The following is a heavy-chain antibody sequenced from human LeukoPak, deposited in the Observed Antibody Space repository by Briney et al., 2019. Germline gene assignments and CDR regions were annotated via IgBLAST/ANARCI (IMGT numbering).Heavy chain of an antibody. CDR2: IIGRNGGT. J-gene: IGHJ4*02. CDR3: AKCGNSGCHLIDY. CDR1: GFTFNTNA. V-gene: IGHV3-23*01. D-gene: IGHD5-12*01. Sequence: GGSLRLSCAASGFTFNTNAMSWVRQAPGKGLEWVSAIIGRNGGTYYADSVKGRFTISRANSKSTLYLQMDSLRAEDTAVYYCAKCGNSGCHLIDYWGQGTLVTVSS.